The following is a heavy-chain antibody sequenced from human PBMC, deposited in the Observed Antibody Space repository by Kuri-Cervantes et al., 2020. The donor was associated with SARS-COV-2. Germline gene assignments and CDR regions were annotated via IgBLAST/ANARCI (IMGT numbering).Heavy chain of an antibody. Sequence: ASVKVSCKASGCTLSNCDINWVRQAAGQGLEWMGWVNPNNGNTGYAQKFQGGVTITMSTSTSTAYMELSSLTSEDTAVYFCARSQGYCTANSCSWNWFDPWGQGTQVTVSS. V-gene: IGHV1-8*03. CDR1: GCTLSNCD. J-gene: IGHJ5*02. D-gene: IGHD2-8*02. CDR3: ARSQGYCTANSCSWNWFDP. CDR2: VNPNNGNT.